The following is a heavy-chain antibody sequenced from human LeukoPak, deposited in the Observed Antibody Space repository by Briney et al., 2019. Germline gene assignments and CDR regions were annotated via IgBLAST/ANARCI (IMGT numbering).Heavy chain of an antibody. CDR2: IIHDGST. CDR3: ARGLASGYPPIPFDY. Sequence: SETLSLTCAVYGGSFSGYYWSWIRQPPGKGLEWIGEIIHDGSTNYNPSLKSRVNISIDTSKIQFSLNLSSVTAADTAVYYCARGLASGYPPIPFDYWGQGTLVTVSS. J-gene: IGHJ4*02. D-gene: IGHD3-3*01. V-gene: IGHV4-34*12. CDR1: GGSFSGYY.